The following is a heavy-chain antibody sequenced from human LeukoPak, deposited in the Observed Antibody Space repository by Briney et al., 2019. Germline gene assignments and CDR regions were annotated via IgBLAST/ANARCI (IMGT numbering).Heavy chain of an antibody. D-gene: IGHD6-19*01. Sequence: ASVKVSCEASGYTFTGYYMHWVQQAPGQGLEWMGWINPNSGGTNYAQKFQGRVTMTRDTSISTAYMELSRLRSDDTAVYYCARASDSSGWAYHLDYWGQGTLVTVSS. J-gene: IGHJ4*02. CDR2: INPNSGGT. V-gene: IGHV1-2*02. CDR1: GYTFTGYY. CDR3: ARASDSSGWAYHLDY.